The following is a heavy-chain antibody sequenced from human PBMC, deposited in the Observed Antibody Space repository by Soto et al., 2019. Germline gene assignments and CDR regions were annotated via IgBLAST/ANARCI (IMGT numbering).Heavy chain of an antibody. CDR3: ARVFGEVFQTPRPYWYFAL. D-gene: IGHD3-10*01. Sequence: EVQLLESGGGLVQPGGSLRLSCAASGFTFSSYAMSWVRQAPGKGLEWVSAISGSGGSTYYADSVKGRFTISRDNSKNTLYLQMNSLRAEDTAVYYCARVFGEVFQTPRPYWYFALWGRGTLVTVSS. CDR2: ISGSGGST. V-gene: IGHV3-23*01. J-gene: IGHJ2*01. CDR1: GFTFSSYA.